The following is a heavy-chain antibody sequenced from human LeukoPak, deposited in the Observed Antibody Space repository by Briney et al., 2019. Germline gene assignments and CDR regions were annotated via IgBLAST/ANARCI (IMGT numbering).Heavy chain of an antibody. CDR2: INNVGSHI. Sequence: PGGSLRLSCAASGFTFSSSAMNWVRQAPGKGLEWVSSINNVGSHIYYADSVKGRFTISRDNSKNTLYLQMNSLRAEDTAVYYCARDYYDSSGSLDYWGQGTLVTVSS. V-gene: IGHV3-21*01. J-gene: IGHJ4*02. CDR3: ARDYYDSSGSLDY. D-gene: IGHD3-22*01. CDR1: GFTFSSSA.